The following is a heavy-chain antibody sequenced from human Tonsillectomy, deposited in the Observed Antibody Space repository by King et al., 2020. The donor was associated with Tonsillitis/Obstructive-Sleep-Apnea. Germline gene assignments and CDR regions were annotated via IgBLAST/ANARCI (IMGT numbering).Heavy chain of an antibody. D-gene: IGHD4-23*01. J-gene: IGHJ6*02. CDR1: GGSISRYY. Sequence: QLQESGPGLVKPSETLSLTCTVSGGSISRYYWSWIRQPPGKGLEWIGYLYHRGSTNYSPSLKSRVTISVDTSKNQLSLKLSSVTAADTAVYYCARADPPTVGYYSFYGMDVWGQGTTVTVSS. CDR2: LYHRGST. CDR3: ARADPPTVGYYSFYGMDV. V-gene: IGHV4-59*01.